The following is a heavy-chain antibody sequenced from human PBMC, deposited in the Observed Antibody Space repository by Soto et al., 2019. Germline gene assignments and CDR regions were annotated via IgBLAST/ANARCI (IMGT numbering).Heavy chain of an antibody. D-gene: IGHD3-10*01. V-gene: IGHV1-24*01. CDR2: FDPEDGET. CDR3: ATTNYGSGSYYNMNWFDP. J-gene: IGHJ5*02. Sequence: QVQLVQSGAEVKKPGASVKVSCKVSGYTLTELSMHWVRQAPGKGLEWMGGFDPEDGETIYAQKVQGRVTMTEDTSTDTAYMELSSLRSEDTAVYYCATTNYGSGSYYNMNWFDPWGQGTLVTVSS. CDR1: GYTLTELS.